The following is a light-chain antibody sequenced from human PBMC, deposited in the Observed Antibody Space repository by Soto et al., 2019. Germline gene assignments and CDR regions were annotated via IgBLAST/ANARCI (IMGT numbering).Light chain of an antibody. Sequence: SSELTQPLSVSVALGQTARITCGGNNIGSKNVHWYQQKPGQAPVLVIYRDSKWPSGIPERFSGSNSGNTATLTISRAQAGDEADYYCQVWDSSTAVVFGGGTKVTVL. J-gene: IGLJ2*01. CDR3: QVWDSSTAVV. CDR2: RDS. V-gene: IGLV3-9*01. CDR1: NIGSKN.